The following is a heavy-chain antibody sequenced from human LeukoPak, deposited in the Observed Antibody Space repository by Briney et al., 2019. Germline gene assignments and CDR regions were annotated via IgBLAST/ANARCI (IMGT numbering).Heavy chain of an antibody. D-gene: IGHD2-2*01. CDR1: GFTFSSYS. CDR3: ARARGGGYCSSTSCFNDAFDV. CDR2: ISSSSSYI. Sequence: PGKSLRLSCAASGFTFSSYSMNWVRQAPGKGLEWVSSISSSSSYIYYADSVKGRFTISRDNAKNSLYLQMNSLRAEDTAVYYCARARGGGYCSSTSCFNDAFDVWGQGTMVTVSS. J-gene: IGHJ3*01. V-gene: IGHV3-21*01.